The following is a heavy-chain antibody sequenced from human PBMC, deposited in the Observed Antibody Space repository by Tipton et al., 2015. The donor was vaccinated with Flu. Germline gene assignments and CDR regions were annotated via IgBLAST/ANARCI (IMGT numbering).Heavy chain of an antibody. V-gene: IGHV4-4*07. CDR3: ARDGERWLQWGGHAFDI. D-gene: IGHD5-24*01. CDR1: GGSISSYY. Sequence: TLSLTCTVSGGSISSYYWSWIRQPAGKGLEWIGRIYTSGSTNYNPPLKSRVTMSVDTSKNQFSLKLSSVTAADTAVYYCARDGERWLQWGGHAFDIWGQGTMVTVSS. J-gene: IGHJ3*02. CDR2: IYTSGST.